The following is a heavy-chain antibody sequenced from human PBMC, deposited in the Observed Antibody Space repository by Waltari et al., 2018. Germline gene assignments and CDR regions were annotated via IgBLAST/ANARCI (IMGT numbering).Heavy chain of an antibody. V-gene: IGHV4-4*07. D-gene: IGHD7-27*01. Sequence: QVQLQESGPGLVKPSETLSLTCTVSGGSTSSDYLNWIRPPAGKGLEWIGRIHTSGGPTINPSLKRRVTMSLDTSKRQFSLKLSSVTAADTAVYYCASTLGIGTSADFDLWGRGTLVTVSS. CDR3: ASTLGIGTSADFDL. CDR1: GGSTSSDY. J-gene: IGHJ2*01. CDR2: IHTSGGP.